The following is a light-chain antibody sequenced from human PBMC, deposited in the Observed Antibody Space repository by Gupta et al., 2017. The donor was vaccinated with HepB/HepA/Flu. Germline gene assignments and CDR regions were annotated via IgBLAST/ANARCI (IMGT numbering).Light chain of an antibody. CDR1: QSVSSSY. CDR3: QQYGSSQGFT. Sequence: EIVLTQSPGILSLSPGERATFSCRASQSVSSSYLAWYQRKPGQAPTPLIYGASNRATGIPDRFSGRGSGTDFTLTISRLEPEDFAVYYCQQYGSSQGFTFGQGTRL. V-gene: IGKV3-20*01. CDR2: GAS. J-gene: IGKJ5*01.